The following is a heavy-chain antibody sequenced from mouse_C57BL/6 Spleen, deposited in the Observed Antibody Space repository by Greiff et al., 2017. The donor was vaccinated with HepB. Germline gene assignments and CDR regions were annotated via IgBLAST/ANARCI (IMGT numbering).Heavy chain of an antibody. Sequence: EVQLQHSGAELVRPGASVKLSCTASGFNIKDYYMHWVKQRPEQGLEWIGRIDPEDGDTEYAPKFQGKATMTADPSSNTAYMQLSSLTTEDSAIYYCARTGLRRRDYFDYWGQGTTLTVSS. CDR3: ARTGLRRRDYFDY. J-gene: IGHJ2*01. V-gene: IGHV14-1*01. D-gene: IGHD2-4*01. CDR1: GFNIKDYY. CDR2: IDPEDGDT.